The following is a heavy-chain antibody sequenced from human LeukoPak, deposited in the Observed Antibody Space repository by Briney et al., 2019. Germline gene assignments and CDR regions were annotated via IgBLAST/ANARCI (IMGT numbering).Heavy chain of an antibody. CDR3: ARRRIAAIDY. CDR2: IGYRGNA. J-gene: IGHJ4*02. Sequence: SETLSLTCTVSGGSISSSSYYWGWVRQPPGKGLDWSGTIGYRGNASSSPSRKSRVTIYVETTRNQFSLKLNAVTAADTSIYYCARRRIAAIDYWGQGTLVTVSS. D-gene: IGHD6-13*01. V-gene: IGHV4-39*01. CDR1: GGSISSSSYY.